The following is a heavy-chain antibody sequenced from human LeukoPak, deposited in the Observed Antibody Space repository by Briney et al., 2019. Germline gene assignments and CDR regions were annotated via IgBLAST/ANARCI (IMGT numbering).Heavy chain of an antibody. V-gene: IGHV3-23*01. CDR2: ISGSDGST. J-gene: IGHJ4*02. CDR1: GFTFSNYA. CDR3: AKGRGSCTGGSCYSDY. Sequence: GGSLRLSCTASGFTFSNYAMSWVRQAPGKGLEWVSTISGSDGSTYYADSVKGRFTISRDNSKNTLYLQMNSLRVEDTAIYYCAKGRGSCTGGSCYSDYWGQRTLVTVSS. D-gene: IGHD2-15*01.